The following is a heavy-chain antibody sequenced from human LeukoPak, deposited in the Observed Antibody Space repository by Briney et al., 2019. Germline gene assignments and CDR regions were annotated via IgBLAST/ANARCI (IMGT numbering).Heavy chain of an antibody. CDR1: GFTFSSYA. J-gene: IGHJ5*02. Sequence: GGSLRLSCAASGFTFSSYAMHWVRQAPGKGLEWVAVISYDGSDTYYADSVRGRFIISRDNSKNTLYLQTNSLRVEDTAIYFCAKVFVLMRGTPENWFDPWGQGTLVTVSS. V-gene: IGHV3-30*18. CDR3: AKVFVLMRGTPENWFDP. CDR2: ISYDGSDT. D-gene: IGHD1-14*01.